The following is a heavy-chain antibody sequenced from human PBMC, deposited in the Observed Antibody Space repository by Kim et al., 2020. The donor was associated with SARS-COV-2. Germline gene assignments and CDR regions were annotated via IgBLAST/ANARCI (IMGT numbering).Heavy chain of an antibody. Sequence: LSLTCAASGFTFDDYTMHWVRQAPGKGLEWVSLISWDGGSTYYADSVKGRFTISRDNSKNSLYLQMNSLRTEDTALYYCAKDKGGYSYGYRAFAFDIWGQGTMVTVSS. CDR2: ISWDGGST. CDR1: GFTFDDYT. D-gene: IGHD5-18*01. CDR3: AKDKGGYSYGYRAFAFDI. J-gene: IGHJ3*02. V-gene: IGHV3-43*01.